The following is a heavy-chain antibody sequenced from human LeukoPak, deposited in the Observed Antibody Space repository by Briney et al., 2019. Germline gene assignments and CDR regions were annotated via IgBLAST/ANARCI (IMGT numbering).Heavy chain of an antibody. V-gene: IGHV4-34*01. J-gene: IGHJ6*02. CDR2: INHSGST. CDR3: ARFPGTEDYYGMDV. D-gene: IGHD3/OR15-3a*01. Sequence: SETLSLTCAVYGGSFSGYYWSWIRQPPGKGLEWIGEINHSGSTNYNLSLKSRVTISVDTSKNQFSLKLSSVTAADTAVYYCARFPGTEDYYGMDVWGQGTTVTVSS. CDR1: GGSFSGYY.